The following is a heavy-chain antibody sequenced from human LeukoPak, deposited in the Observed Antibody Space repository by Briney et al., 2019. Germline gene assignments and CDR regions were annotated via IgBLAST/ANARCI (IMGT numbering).Heavy chain of an antibody. CDR1: GGTFSSYA. J-gene: IGHJ4*02. Sequence: SVKVSCKASGGTFSSYAISWVRQAPGQGLEWMGRIIPILGIANHAQKFQGRVTITADKSTSTAYMELSSLRSEDTAVYYCAKLSGGRYCSGGSCYFDYWGQGTLVTVSS. D-gene: IGHD2-15*01. CDR3: AKLSGGRYCSGGSCYFDY. CDR2: IIPILGIA. V-gene: IGHV1-69*04.